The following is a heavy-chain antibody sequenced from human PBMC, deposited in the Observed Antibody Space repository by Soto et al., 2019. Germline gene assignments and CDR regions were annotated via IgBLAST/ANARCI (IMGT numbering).Heavy chain of an antibody. CDR3: AGGARCYYYYMNV. D-gene: IGHD3-16*01. CDR1: GGSINSDGYY. CDR2: ISYNGHT. V-gene: IGHV4-39*01. Sequence: SETLSLTCTVSGGSINSDGYYWGWIRQSPGQGLDWIGSISYNGHTYYNPSLRSRVTMSLDSSQAQFSLRLSSVTAADTAVYFCAGGARCYYYYMNVWGKGTTVTVSS. J-gene: IGHJ6*03.